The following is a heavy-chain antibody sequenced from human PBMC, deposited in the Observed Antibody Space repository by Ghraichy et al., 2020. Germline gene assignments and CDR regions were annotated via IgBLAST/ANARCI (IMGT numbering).Heavy chain of an antibody. CDR3: ARGSRVVRYFYYDGMDV. CDR1: GFTFSSYN. Sequence: GGSLRLSCVGSGFTFSSYNMNWVRQSPGKGLEWVSYITVSSRTISYADSVKGRFTISRDNAQNSLYLQMSSLRDEDTAVYYCARGSRVVRYFYYDGMDVWGQVTTGAVSS. D-gene: IGHD4-23*01. J-gene: IGHJ6*02. V-gene: IGHV3-48*02. CDR2: ITVSSRTI.